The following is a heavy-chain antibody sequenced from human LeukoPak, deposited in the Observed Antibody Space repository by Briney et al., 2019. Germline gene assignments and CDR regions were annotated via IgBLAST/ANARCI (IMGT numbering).Heavy chain of an antibody. CDR3: ARQSIDYDVLTGYPYYYYYCGMDV. CDR1: GYSFTTYW. J-gene: IGHJ6*02. Sequence: GEPLKIPCKGSGYSFTTYWIGWLGQMPGKGLEWMVFVFPGDGGTTNDPSSQSDGSTSADKSISTDYLQWSSLKASGTAMYYWARQSIDYDVLTGYPYYYYYCGMDVWGQGTTVTVSS. V-gene: IGHV5-51*01. D-gene: IGHD3-9*01. CDR2: VFPGDGGT.